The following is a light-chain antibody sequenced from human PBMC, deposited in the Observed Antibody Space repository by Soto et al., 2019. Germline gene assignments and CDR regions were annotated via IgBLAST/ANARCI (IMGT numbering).Light chain of an antibody. V-gene: IGKV3-20*01. J-gene: IGKJ5*01. CDR1: ESISRDY. CDR3: QRLSCWGTII. CDR2: GAS. Sequence: SVLTQSPGKLYLSPGQRATLSFRARESISRDYLAWYQQRLGQAPRLLIYGASSGATGIPDSFRGSGAETVCTRTSSRLQPADFTVGSGQRLSCWGTIIVGKGTRLEI.